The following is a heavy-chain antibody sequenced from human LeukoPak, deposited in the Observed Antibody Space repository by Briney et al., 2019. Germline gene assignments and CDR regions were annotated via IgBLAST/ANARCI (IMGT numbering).Heavy chain of an antibody. D-gene: IGHD5-12*01. CDR3: ARGLSSEWLRFYDY. CDR1: GYTFTSYD. Sequence: GASVKVSCKASGYTFTSYDINWVRQATGQGLEWMGWMNPNSGNTGYAQKFQGRVTMTRNTSISTAYMELSSLRSEDTAVYYCARGLSSEWLRFYDYWGQGTLVTVSS. CDR2: MNPNSGNT. J-gene: IGHJ4*02. V-gene: IGHV1-8*01.